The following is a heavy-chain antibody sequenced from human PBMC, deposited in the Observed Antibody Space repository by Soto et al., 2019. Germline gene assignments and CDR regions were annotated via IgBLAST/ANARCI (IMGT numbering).Heavy chain of an antibody. CDR3: ARAGGLGAVAVDY. Sequence: QLQLQESGSGLVKPSQTLSPTCAVSGGSISSGGYSWSWIRQPPGKGLEGIGYIYHSGSPYYNPSLNIRVTISVDRSKNQFSLKLSSVTAADTAVYYCARAGGLGAVAVDYWGQGTLVTVSS. CDR2: IYHSGSP. V-gene: IGHV4-30-2*01. J-gene: IGHJ4*02. D-gene: IGHD6-19*01. CDR1: GGSISSGGYS.